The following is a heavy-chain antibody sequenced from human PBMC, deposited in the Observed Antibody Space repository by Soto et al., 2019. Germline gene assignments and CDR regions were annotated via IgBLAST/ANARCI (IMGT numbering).Heavy chain of an antibody. V-gene: IGHV3-9*01. Sequence: EVQLVESGGGLVQPGRSLRLSCAASGFTFDDYAMHWVRQAPGKGLEWVSGISWNSGSIGYADSVKGRFTISRDNAKNSLYLQMNSLRAEDTALYYCAKGGYNWNSYLHYWSQGTLVTVSS. CDR2: ISWNSGSI. D-gene: IGHD1-7*01. CDR3: AKGGYNWNSYLHY. CDR1: GFTFDDYA. J-gene: IGHJ4*02.